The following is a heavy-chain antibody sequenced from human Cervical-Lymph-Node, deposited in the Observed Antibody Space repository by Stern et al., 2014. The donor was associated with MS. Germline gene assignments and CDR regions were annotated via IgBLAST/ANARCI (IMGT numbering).Heavy chain of an antibody. CDR3: ARATSDYIWGTYRFLDS. D-gene: IGHD3-16*02. V-gene: IGHV1-69*01. CDR1: GCTIRNYI. Sequence: QVQLVQSGAEVKKPGSSVKVSCKASGCTIRNYIIGWVRQAPGQGLEWMGWIIPMVGSANYAEKFQDRVTITADEATSTAYMDRSSLRSEDTAVYYCARATSDYIWGTYRFLDSWGQGTLVIVSS. J-gene: IGHJ4*02. CDR2: IIPMVGSA.